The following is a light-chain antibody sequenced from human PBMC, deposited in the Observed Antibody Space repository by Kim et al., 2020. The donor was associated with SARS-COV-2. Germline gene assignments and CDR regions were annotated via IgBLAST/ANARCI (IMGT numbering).Light chain of an antibody. J-gene: IGLJ3*02. CDR1: NNNVGNQG. V-gene: IGLV10-54*04. CDR3: SAWDSSLNAWV. Sequence: RQTATLTCTGNNNNVGNQGAAWLRQHQGHPPKLLSYRNNNRPSGISERFSASRSGDTASLTITGLQPEDETDYYCSAWDSSLNAWVFGGGTQRPS. CDR2: RNN.